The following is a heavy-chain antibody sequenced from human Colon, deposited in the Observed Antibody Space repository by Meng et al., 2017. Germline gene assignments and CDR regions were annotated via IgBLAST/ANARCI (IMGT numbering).Heavy chain of an antibody. V-gene: IGHV1-2*02. J-gene: IGHJ4*02. CDR2: INTKTRDT. CDR1: GYKFTDYY. CDR3: ARGAGTRWLAS. Sequence: ASVKVSCKASGYKFTDYYIHWVRQAPGQGLEWLGWINTKTRDTKYAQRFQYGVTMTRDTSVSTVCMDLASLTPQAAAVYYCARGAGTRWLASWGQGTLVTVSS. D-gene: IGHD5-24*01.